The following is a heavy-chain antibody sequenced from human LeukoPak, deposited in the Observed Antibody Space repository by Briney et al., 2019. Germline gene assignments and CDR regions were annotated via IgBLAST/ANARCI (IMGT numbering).Heavy chain of an antibody. CDR2: INPNSGGT. D-gene: IGHD3-22*01. CDR1: GYSFISYA. J-gene: IGHJ4*02. V-gene: IGHV1-2*02. CDR3: ARGRATMIVVVVQFDY. Sequence: ASVKVSCKASGYSFISYAMHWVRQAPGQGLEWMGWINPNSGGTNYAQKFQGRVTMTRDTSISTAYMELSRLRSDDTAVYYCARGRATMIVVVVQFDYWGQGTLVTVSS.